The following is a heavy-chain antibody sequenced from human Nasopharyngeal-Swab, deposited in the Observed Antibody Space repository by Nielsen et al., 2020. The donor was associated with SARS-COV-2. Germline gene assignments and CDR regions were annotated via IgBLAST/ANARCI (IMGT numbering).Heavy chain of an antibody. J-gene: IGHJ6*03. Sequence: SETLSLTCAVYGGSFSDYYWSWIRQPPGKGLEWIGEINHIGSTNYNPSLKSRVTISVDTSKNQFSLKLSSVTAADTAVYYCASTPGDEYYYYYYMDVWGKGTTVTVSS. CDR2: INHIGST. V-gene: IGHV4-34*01. CDR1: GGSFSDYY. CDR3: ASTPGDEYYYYYYMDV. D-gene: IGHD3-10*01.